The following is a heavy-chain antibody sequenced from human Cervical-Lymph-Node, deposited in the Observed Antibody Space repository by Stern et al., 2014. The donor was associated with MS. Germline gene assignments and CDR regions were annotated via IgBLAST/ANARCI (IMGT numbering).Heavy chain of an antibody. CDR3: ASAYRAS. Sequence: EVQLVESGGGIVQPGGSLMISCVASGFNFRTYWMHWVRQGPGKGLEWVSRINGDGTVSTYADSVRGRFTISRNNANNTMPLQLDNLRVEDTAIYYCASAYRASWGQGTLVTVST. CDR1: GFNFRTYW. CDR2: INGDGTVS. D-gene: IGHD1-1*01. J-gene: IGHJ4*02. V-gene: IGHV3-74*02.